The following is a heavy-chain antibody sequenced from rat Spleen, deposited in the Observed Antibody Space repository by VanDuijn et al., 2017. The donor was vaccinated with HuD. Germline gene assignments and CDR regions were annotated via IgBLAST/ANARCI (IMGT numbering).Heavy chain of an antibody. D-gene: IGHD1-2*01. CDR2: ISYDGDTT. J-gene: IGHJ3*01. V-gene: IGHV5-20*01. CDR3: TTRPYYSSLNWFPY. Sequence: EVQLVESDGGLVQPGRSLKLSCAASGFTFGSFAMAWVRQAPKKGLEWVAYISYDGDTTYYRDSVKGRFTISRDNAKSTLYLQMDSLRSEDTATYYCTTRPYYSSLNWFPYWGQGTLVTVSS. CDR1: GFTFGSFA.